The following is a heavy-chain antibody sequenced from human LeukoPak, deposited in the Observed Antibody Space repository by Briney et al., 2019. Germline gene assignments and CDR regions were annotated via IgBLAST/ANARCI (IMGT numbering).Heavy chain of an antibody. CDR2: IYYSGST. Sequence: PSETLSLTCTVSGGSISSSSYYWGWIRQPPGKGLEWIGSIYYSGSTYYNPSLKSRVTISVDTSKNRFSLKLSSVTAADTAVYYCARVGWGSGYSYDNWFDPWGQGTLVTVSS. CDR3: ARVGWGSGYSYDNWFDP. V-gene: IGHV4-39*07. D-gene: IGHD3-3*01. CDR1: GGSISSSSYY. J-gene: IGHJ5*02.